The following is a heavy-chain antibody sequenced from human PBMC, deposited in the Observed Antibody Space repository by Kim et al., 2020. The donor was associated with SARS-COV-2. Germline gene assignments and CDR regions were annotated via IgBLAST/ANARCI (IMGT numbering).Heavy chain of an antibody. Sequence: GGSLRLSCAASGFTFSSYGMHWVRQAPGKGLEWVAVIWYDGSNKYYADSVKGRFTISRDNSKNTLYLQMNSLRAEDTAVYYCARDHGMVRELRGNYYYYGRDVWGQGTTVTVSS. J-gene: IGHJ6*02. CDR2: IWYDGSNK. V-gene: IGHV3-33*01. CDR3: ARDHGMVRELRGNYYYYGRDV. D-gene: IGHD3-10*01. CDR1: GFTFSSYG.